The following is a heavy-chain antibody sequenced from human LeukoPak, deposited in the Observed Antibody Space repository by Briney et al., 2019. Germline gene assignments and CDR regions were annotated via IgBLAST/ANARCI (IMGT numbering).Heavy chain of an antibody. Sequence: GGSLRLSCAASGFTFSSYWMHWVRQAPGKGLVWVSRINSDGSSTSYADSVKGRFTISRDHAKNTLYLQMNSLRAEDTAVYYCARDSGSYVLANWGQGTLVTVSS. V-gene: IGHV3-74*01. D-gene: IGHD1-26*01. CDR2: INSDGSST. CDR3: ARDSGSYVLAN. J-gene: IGHJ4*02. CDR1: GFTFSSYW.